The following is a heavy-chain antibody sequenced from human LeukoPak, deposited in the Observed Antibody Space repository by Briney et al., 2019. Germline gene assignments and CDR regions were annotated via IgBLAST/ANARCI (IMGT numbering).Heavy chain of an antibody. J-gene: IGHJ4*02. CDR1: GFTFSSYS. V-gene: IGHV3-48*02. D-gene: IGHD2-8*01. CDR2: ISSSSSTI. CDR3: AREYATMLDY. Sequence: GGSLRLSRSASGFTFSSYSMNGVRQAPGKGLECVSYISSSSSTIYYADSVKGRFTISRDNAKNSLYLQMNSLRDEDTAVYYCAREYATMLDYWGEGTLVTVSS.